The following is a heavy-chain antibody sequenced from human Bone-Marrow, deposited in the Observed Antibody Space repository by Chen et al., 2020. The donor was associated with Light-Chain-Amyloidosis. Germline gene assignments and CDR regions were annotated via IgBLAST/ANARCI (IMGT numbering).Heavy chain of an antibody. CDR1: GFTFSSYN. J-gene: IGHJ4*02. D-gene: IGHD3-10*01. Sequence: QVQGVESGGGVVQPGSSLRLSCAVAGFTFSSYNMHWVRQAPGKGLEWVALIFFDRRNEYYVDSLQGLFTISRDNSKNMLFLQMNSLRFEDTAIYYCAKLDSVGSPNYFAYWNQGTLVTVSS. V-gene: IGHV3-30*18. CDR3: AKLDSVGSPNYFAY. CDR2: IFFDRRNE.